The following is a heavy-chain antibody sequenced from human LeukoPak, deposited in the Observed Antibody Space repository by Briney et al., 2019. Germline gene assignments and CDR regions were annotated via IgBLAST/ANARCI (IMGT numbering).Heavy chain of an antibody. CDR2: IYNRGGT. CDR3: ARSLSSGWFPFDY. J-gene: IGHJ4*02. CDR1: GGSISSGTNY. D-gene: IGHD6-19*01. Sequence: KPSQTLSPTCTVSGGSISSGTNYWTWIRQPAGRGLEWIGRIYNRGGTDYNPSLKSRVTMSVDTSKNQFSLKQNSVTAADTAVYYCARSLSSGWFPFDYWGQGILVTVSS. V-gene: IGHV4-61*02.